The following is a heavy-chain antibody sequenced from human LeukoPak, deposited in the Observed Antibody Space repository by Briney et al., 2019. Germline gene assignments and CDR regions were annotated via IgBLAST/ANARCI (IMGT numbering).Heavy chain of an antibody. CDR3: ARNRMATIVHDAHDI. Sequence: SETLSLTCTVSDGSISSYYWSWIWQPPGKGLEWIGYIYYSGSTNYNPSLKSRVTISVDTSKNQFSLKLSSVTAADTAVYYCARNRMATIVHDAHDIWGQGTMVTVSS. V-gene: IGHV4-59*01. D-gene: IGHD5-24*01. CDR2: IYYSGST. J-gene: IGHJ3*02. CDR1: DGSISSYY.